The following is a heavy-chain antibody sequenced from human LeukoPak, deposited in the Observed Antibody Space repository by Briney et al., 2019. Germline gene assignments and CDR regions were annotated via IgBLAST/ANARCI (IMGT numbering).Heavy chain of an antibody. V-gene: IGHV4-30-4*08. D-gene: IGHD2-2*01. CDR1: GGSISSGDYY. Sequence: SETLSLTCTVSGGSISSGDYYWSWIRQPPGKGLEWIGYIYYSGSTYYNPSLKSRVTISVDTSKNQFSLKLSSVTAADTAVYYCARGGYCSSTSCYGGASDIWGQGTMVTVSS. J-gene: IGHJ3*02. CDR2: IYYSGST. CDR3: ARGGYCSSTSCYGGASDI.